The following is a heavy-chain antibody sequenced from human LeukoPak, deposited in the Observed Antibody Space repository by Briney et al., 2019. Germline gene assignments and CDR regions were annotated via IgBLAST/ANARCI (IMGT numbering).Heavy chain of an antibody. CDR1: GFTFSSYS. CDR3: ARDLSSGWYPGYFDY. D-gene: IGHD6-19*01. J-gene: IGHJ4*02. V-gene: IGHV3-21*01. CDR2: ISSSSSYI. Sequence: GGSLRLSCAASGFTFSSYSMNWVRHAPGKGLELFSSISSSSSYIYYADSVKGRFTISRDNAKNSLYLQMNSLRAEDTAVYYCARDLSSGWYPGYFDYWGQGTLVTVSS.